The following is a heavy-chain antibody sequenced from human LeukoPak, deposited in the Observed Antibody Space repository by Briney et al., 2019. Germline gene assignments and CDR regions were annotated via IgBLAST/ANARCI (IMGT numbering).Heavy chain of an antibody. J-gene: IGHJ5*02. D-gene: IGHD3-10*01. Sequence: HPSETLSLTCTVSDYSINSGYYWGWIRQPPGQGLEWIGSIYHSGSTYYNPSLKSRVTISVDTSKNQFSLKLSSVTAADTAVYYCARAGGSGSYLNWFDPWGQGTLVTVSS. CDR2: IYHSGST. CDR3: ARAGGSGSYLNWFDP. CDR1: DYSINSGYY. V-gene: IGHV4-38-2*02.